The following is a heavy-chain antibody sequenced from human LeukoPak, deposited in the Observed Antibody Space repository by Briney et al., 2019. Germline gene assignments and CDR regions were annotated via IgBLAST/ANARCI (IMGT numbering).Heavy chain of an antibody. CDR3: ARGYGYVWGRDGY. Sequence: SETLSLTCAVYGDFTSGYYLSWIRQPPGKGLEWMGEISHSGSTNCSPSLESRVTMSVDAPKNQISLKLNSLTAADTAVYYCARGYGYVWGRDGYWSQGTLVTASS. CDR2: ISHSGST. D-gene: IGHD3-16*01. J-gene: IGHJ4*02. CDR1: GDFTSGYY. V-gene: IGHV4-34*01.